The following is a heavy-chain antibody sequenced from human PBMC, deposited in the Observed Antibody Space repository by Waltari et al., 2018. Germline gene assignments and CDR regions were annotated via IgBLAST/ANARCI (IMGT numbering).Heavy chain of an antibody. CDR1: GCPFGSYN. V-gene: IGHV3-21*01. Sequence: EVQLVASGAGVVKPGGSLRLSCADSGCPFGSYNMNWVRQAPGKGLEWVSIISYSSSDIYYADSVKGRFTVSRDNAKNSLYLQMNSLRAEDTAVYYCARDHEYGGKADYWGQGTLVTVSS. D-gene: IGHD4-17*01. CDR3: ARDHEYGGKADY. J-gene: IGHJ4*02. CDR2: ISYSSSDI.